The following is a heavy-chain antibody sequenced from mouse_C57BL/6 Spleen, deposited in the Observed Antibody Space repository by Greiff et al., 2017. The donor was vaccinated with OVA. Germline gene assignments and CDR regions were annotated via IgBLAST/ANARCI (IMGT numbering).Heavy chain of an antibody. J-gene: IGHJ1*03. D-gene: IGHD1-1*01. CDR1: GYTFTDHT. CDR3: AAKGYYGSSPWYFDV. Sequence: QVQLKESDAELVKPGASVKISCKVSGYTFTDHTIHWMKQRPEQGLEWIGYIYPRDGSTKYNEKFKGKATLTADKSSSTAYMQLNSLTSEDSAVYFCAAKGYYGSSPWYFDVWGTGTTVTVSS. V-gene: IGHV1-78*01. CDR2: IYPRDGST.